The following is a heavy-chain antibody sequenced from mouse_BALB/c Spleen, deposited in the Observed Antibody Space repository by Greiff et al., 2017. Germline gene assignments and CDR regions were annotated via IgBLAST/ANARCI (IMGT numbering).Heavy chain of an antibody. D-gene: IGHD1-1*01. CDR3: ARGYYGSSGY. CDR1: GYTFTDYY. J-gene: IGHJ2*01. V-gene: IGHV1-84*02. Sequence: LVESGPELVKPGASVKISCKASGYTFTDYYINWVKQKPGQGLEWIGWIYPGSGNTKYNEKFKGKATLTVDTSSSTAYMQLSSLTSEDTAVYFCARGYYGSSGYWGQGTTLTVSS. CDR2: IYPGSGNT.